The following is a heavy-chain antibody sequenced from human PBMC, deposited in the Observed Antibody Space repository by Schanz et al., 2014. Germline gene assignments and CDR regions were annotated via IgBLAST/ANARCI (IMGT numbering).Heavy chain of an antibody. CDR1: GFTLSSYA. V-gene: IGHV3-23*01. D-gene: IGHD3-22*01. CDR2: ISASGGST. J-gene: IGHJ4*02. Sequence: EGQLLESGGGLIQPGGSLRLSCAASGFTLSSYAMSWVRQAPGKGLEWVSTISASGGSTYYADSVKGRFTISRDNSKNTLYLQMNSLRAEDTAVYYCAKDPSHGDYDYYFDYWGQGTLVTVSS. CDR3: AKDPSHGDYDYYFDY.